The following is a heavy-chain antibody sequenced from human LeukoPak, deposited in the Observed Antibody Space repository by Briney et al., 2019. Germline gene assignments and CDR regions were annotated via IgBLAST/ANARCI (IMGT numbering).Heavy chain of an antibody. CDR3: TTVGGTLLLWFGEYLFDY. D-gene: IGHD3-10*01. CDR2: IKSKTDGGTT. J-gene: IGHJ4*02. CDR1: GFTFSNAW. V-gene: IGHV3-15*01. Sequence: GGSLRLSCAASGFTFSNAWMSWVRQAPGKGLEWVGRIKSKTDGGTTDYAAPVKGRFTISRDDSKNTLYLQMNSLKTEDTAVYYCTTVGGTLLLWFGEYLFDYWGQGTLATVSS.